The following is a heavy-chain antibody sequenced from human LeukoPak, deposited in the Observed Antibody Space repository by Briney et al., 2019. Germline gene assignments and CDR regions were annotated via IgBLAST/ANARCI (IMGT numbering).Heavy chain of an antibody. Sequence: GGSLRLSCAASGFTFSSYAMSWVRQAPGKGLEWVSAISGSGSSTYYADSVKGRFTISRDNSKSTLFLQMNSLRAGDTAVYYCAKYLGMKCFDYWGQGTLVTVSS. CDR3: AKYLGMKCFDY. D-gene: IGHD3-16*01. V-gene: IGHV3-23*01. J-gene: IGHJ4*02. CDR1: GFTFSSYA. CDR2: ISGSGSST.